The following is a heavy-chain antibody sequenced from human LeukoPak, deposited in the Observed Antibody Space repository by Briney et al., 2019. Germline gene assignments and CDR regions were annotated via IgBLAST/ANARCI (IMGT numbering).Heavy chain of an antibody. Sequence: ASVKVSCKASGYTFTGYYMHWVRQAPGQGLEWMGWINPNSGGTNYAQKFQGRVTMTRDTSISTAYMELSRLRSDDTAVYYCARAYYDFWSGYTPSYYYMDVWGKGTTVTVSS. D-gene: IGHD3-3*01. CDR2: INPNSGGT. CDR3: ARAYYDFWSGYTPSYYYMDV. V-gene: IGHV1-2*02. J-gene: IGHJ6*03. CDR1: GYTFTGYY.